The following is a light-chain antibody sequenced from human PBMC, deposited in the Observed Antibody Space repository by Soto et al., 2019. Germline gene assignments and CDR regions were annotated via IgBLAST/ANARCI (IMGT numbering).Light chain of an antibody. V-gene: IGLV2-23*02. CDR2: EVS. J-gene: IGLJ3*02. CDR1: SSDVGSYNL. Sequence: QSALTQPASVSGSPGQSITISCTGTSSDVGSYNLVSWYQQHPGKAPKVMIYEVSQRPSGVSKRFSGSKSGNTASLTISGLQDEDEADYYCCSYAGRSTLVFGGGTKVTVL. CDR3: CSYAGRSTLV.